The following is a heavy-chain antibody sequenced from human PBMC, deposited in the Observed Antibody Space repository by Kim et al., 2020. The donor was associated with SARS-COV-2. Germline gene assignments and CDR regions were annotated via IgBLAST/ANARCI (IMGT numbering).Heavy chain of an antibody. Sequence: SETLSLTCSVSGASVGSGSYFWSWVRQPPGKGLEWIGYISDSGSTSYNPSLNSRVTISMDSSKRQFSLKLNSVSGADTAVYYCARVATVWAFFAYWGQ. J-gene: IGHJ4*02. CDR2: ISDSGST. V-gene: IGHV4-30-4*01. D-gene: IGHD4-17*01. CDR1: GASVGSGSYF. CDR3: ARVATVWAFFAY.